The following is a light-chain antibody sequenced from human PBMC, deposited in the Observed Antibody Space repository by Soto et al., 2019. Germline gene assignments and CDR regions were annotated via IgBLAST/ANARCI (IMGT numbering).Light chain of an antibody. CDR3: QQYYNHST. J-gene: IGKJ1*01. CDR1: QDISHF. V-gene: IGKV1-5*01. Sequence: DIQMTQSPSTLSASVGDIVILTCRASQDISHFLAWYQHRPGKVPQILIYDASRLAGGVPSRFSGVESGTEFTLTIGSLPPDDFATYFCQQYYNHSTFGQGTKVDIK. CDR2: DAS.